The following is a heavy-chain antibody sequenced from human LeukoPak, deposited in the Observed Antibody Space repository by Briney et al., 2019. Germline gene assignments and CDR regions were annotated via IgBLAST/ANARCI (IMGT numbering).Heavy chain of an antibody. V-gene: IGHV3-66*01. CDR3: ARGAIRYYGMDV. CDR1: GFTVSSNY. D-gene: IGHD3-3*01. Sequence: GGSLRLSCAAPGFTVSSNYMGWVRQAPGKGLEWVSVIYSGGSTYYADSVKGRFTIARDNSKNTLYLQMNSLRAEHTAVYYCARGAIRYYGMDVLGQGATVTVSS. CDR2: IYSGGST. J-gene: IGHJ6*02.